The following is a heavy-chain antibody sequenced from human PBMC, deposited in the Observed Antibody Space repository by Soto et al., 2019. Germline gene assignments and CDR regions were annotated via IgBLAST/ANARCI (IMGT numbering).Heavy chain of an antibody. CDR2: INPNSGGT. D-gene: IGHD2-2*01. J-gene: IGHJ4*02. CDR3: ARSSGEAAAAMSFDY. CDR1: GYTFTGYY. V-gene: IGHV1-2*04. Sequence: ASVKVSCKASGYTFTGYYMHWVRQAPGQGLEWMGWINPNSGGTNYAQKFQGWVTMTRDTSISTAYMELSRLRSDDTAVYYCARSSGEAAAAMSFDYWGQGPLVTVS.